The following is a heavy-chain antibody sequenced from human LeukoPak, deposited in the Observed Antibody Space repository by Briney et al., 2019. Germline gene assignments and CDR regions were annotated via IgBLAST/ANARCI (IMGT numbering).Heavy chain of an antibody. CDR3: ASSRLATFDY. D-gene: IGHD6-19*01. J-gene: IGHJ4*02. CDR2: VSVSGSTI. Sequence: GGSLRLSCAASGFIFSDYYMSWIRQAPGKGLEWVSYVSVSGSTIYYADSVKGRFTISRDNAKNSLYLQMNSLRAEDTAVYYCASSRLATFDYWGQGTLVTVSS. CDR1: GFIFSDYY. V-gene: IGHV3-11*04.